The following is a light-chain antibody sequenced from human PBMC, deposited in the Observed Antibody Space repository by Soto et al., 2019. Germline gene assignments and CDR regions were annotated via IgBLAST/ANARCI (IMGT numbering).Light chain of an antibody. V-gene: IGKV1-39*01. CDR2: AAS. J-gene: IGKJ4*01. CDR1: QTISSY. CDR3: QQSFSNPLT. Sequence: DIHMTQSPSSLSASVGDRVTITCRASQTISSYLNWYQQRPGKAPKLLIYAASSLQSGVPSRFSGSGSGTDFSLTISDLQPEDFASYYCQQSFSNPLTFGGGTKVDIK.